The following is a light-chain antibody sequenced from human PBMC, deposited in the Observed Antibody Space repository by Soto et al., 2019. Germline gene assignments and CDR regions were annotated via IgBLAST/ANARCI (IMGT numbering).Light chain of an antibody. CDR1: QSVLYSSNNKNY. Sequence: DLLLAQSPYSLAVSLGERATINCKSSQSVLYSSNNKNYLAWYQQKPGQPPKLLIYWASTRESGVPDRFSGSGSGTDFTLTISSLQAEDVAVYYCQQYSSPPRTFGQGTKVDNK. V-gene: IGKV4-1*01. J-gene: IGKJ1*01. CDR3: QQYSSPPRT. CDR2: WAS.